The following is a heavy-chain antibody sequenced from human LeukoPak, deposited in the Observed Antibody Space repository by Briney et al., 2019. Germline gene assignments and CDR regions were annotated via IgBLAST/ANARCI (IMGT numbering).Heavy chain of an antibody. CDR3: FGYDLYYCYMDV. Sequence: GGSLRLSCAASGFTFDDYAMHWVRQAPGKGLEWVSGISWNSGSIGYADSVKGRFTISRDNAKNSLYLQMNSLRAEDTALYYCFGYDLYYCYMDVWGKGTTVTVSS. D-gene: IGHD5-12*01. CDR1: GFTFDDYA. V-gene: IGHV3-9*01. J-gene: IGHJ6*03. CDR2: ISWNSGSI.